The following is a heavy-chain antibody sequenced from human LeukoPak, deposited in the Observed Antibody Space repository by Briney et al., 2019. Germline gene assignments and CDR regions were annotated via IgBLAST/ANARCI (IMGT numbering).Heavy chain of an antibody. CDR2: ISSDGSDK. CDR3: TYDSRGYSFDY. D-gene: IGHD3-22*01. Sequence: PGGSLRLSCAASGFTFSSYAMHWVRQAPGKGLEWVAVISSDGSDKYYGDSVKGRFTISRDNSKNTLYLQINTLRAEDTAVYYCTYDSRGYSFDYWGQGTLVIVSS. V-gene: IGHV3-30-3*01. J-gene: IGHJ4*02. CDR1: GFTFSSYA.